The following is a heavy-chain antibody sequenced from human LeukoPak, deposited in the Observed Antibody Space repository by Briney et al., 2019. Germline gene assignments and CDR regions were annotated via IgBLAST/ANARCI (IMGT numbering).Heavy chain of an antibody. J-gene: IGHJ2*01. V-gene: IGHV3-74*01. D-gene: IGHD3-16*02. Sequence: GGSLRLSCAAPGFTFSSYWMHWVRQAPGKGLVWVSRINSDGSSTTYADSVKGRFTISRDNAKNTLYLQMNSLRAEDTAVYYCARDSNDYVWGSYRPHITYFDLWGRGTLVTVSS. CDR2: INSDGSST. CDR1: GFTFSSYW. CDR3: ARDSNDYVWGSYRPHITYFDL.